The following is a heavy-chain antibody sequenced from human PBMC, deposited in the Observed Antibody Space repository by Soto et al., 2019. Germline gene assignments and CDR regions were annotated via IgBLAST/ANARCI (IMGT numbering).Heavy chain of an antibody. Sequence: ASVKLSCKASGYTFSDYYVHWVREAPGQGLEWMGWINPSSGGTIYTQRFQGRVTMTRDTSISTVYMELSRLTSDDTAVYYCAREMGVIGAPGYTWLDPWGQGALVTVSS. CDR1: GYTFSDYY. CDR2: INPSSGGT. D-gene: IGHD1-26*01. J-gene: IGHJ5*02. V-gene: IGHV1-2*02. CDR3: AREMGVIGAPGYTWLDP.